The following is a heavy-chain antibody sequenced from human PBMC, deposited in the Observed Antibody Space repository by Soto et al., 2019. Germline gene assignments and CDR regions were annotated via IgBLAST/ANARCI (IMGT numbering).Heavy chain of an antibody. CDR1: GGSVSSNSYY. V-gene: IGHV4-39*01. Sequence: XAVSRPCAVSGGSVSSNSYYWGWIRQPRGKGLEWIGSIYYSGSTYYNPSIKSRVTISVDTSKNQLCLKLSSVTAADTAVYYCARHERTTVMYYYYGMDVWGRGTTVTVSS. CDR2: IYYSGST. J-gene: IGHJ6*02. CDR3: ARHERTTVMYYYYGMDV. D-gene: IGHD4-4*01.